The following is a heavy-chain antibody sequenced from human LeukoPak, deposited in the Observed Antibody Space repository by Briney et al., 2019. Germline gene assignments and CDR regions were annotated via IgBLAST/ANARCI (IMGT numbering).Heavy chain of an antibody. J-gene: IGHJ4*02. CDR3: ARGSLWFGELLDY. CDR1: GVSISSSSYY. D-gene: IGHD3-10*01. CDR2: IYYSGST. Sequence: SETLSLTCTVSGVSISSSSYYWGWIRQPPGKGLEWIGSIYYSGSTYYNPSLKSRVTISVDTSKNQFSLKLSSVTAADTAVYYCARGSLWFGELLDYWGQGTLVTVSS. V-gene: IGHV4-39*01.